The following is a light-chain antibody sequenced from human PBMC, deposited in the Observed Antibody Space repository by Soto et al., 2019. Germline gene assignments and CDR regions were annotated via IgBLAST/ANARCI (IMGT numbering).Light chain of an antibody. Sequence: DIQMTQSPSSLSASVGDRVTITCQASQNINNYLNWYQQKPGRAPKLLIYDASNLEAGVPSRFRGSGSGTDFTFTISRLQPEDIATYYCQQYEDLPTFGQGTRLEIK. J-gene: IGKJ5*01. CDR1: QNINNY. CDR2: DAS. V-gene: IGKV1-33*01. CDR3: QQYEDLPT.